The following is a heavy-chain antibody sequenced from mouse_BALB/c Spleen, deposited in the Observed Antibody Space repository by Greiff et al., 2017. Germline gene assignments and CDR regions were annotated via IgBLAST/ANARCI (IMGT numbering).Heavy chain of an antibody. CDR2: ISSGSSTI. CDR3: ARRGNYGSHYAMDY. V-gene: IGHV5-17*02. CDR1: GFTFSSFG. J-gene: IGHJ4*01. Sequence: DVHLVESGGGLVQPGGSRKLSCAASGFTFSSFGMQRVRQAPEKGLEWVAYISSGSSTIYYADTVKGRFTISRDNPKNTLFLQMTSLRSEDTAMYYCARRGNYGSHYAMDYWGQGTSVTVSS. D-gene: IGHD1-1*01.